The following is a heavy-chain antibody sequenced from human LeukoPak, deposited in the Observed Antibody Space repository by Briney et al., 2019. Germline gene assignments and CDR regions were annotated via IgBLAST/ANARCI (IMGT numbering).Heavy chain of an antibody. J-gene: IGHJ5*02. CDR1: GGSISSGGYY. Sequence: SQTLSLTCTVSGGSISSGGYYWSWIRQHPGKGLEWIGYIYYSGGTYYNPSLKSRVTISVDTSKNQFSLKLSSVTAADTAVYYCARDKLRGVDPWGQGTLVTVSS. CDR3: ARDKLRGVDP. V-gene: IGHV4-31*03. CDR2: IYYSGGT. D-gene: IGHD1-26*01.